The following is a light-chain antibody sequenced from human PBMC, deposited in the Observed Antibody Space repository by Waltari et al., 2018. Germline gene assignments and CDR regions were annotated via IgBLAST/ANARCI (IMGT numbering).Light chain of an antibody. V-gene: IGLV10-54*04. CDR3: SAWNSNLSAWV. CDR2: SNK. Sequence: QAGLSQPHSASKGLGQDATLTCTGNNNNLRNHGAAWLQQHQGHPPTLLSYSNKHRPAGISEKFLASRSRTAASLTIPVLQPDDEAYYYCSAWNSNLSAWVFGGGTKLTVL. J-gene: IGLJ3*02. CDR1: NNNLRNHG.